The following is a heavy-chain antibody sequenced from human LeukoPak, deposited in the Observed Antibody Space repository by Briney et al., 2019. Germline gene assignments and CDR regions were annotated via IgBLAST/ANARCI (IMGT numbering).Heavy chain of an antibody. J-gene: IGHJ5*02. CDR2: IYTSGST. CDR3: ARDSYFGSGSYYNEGWFDP. D-gene: IGHD3-10*01. V-gene: IGHV4-4*07. CDR1: GGSISSYY. Sequence: SETLSLTCTVSGGSISSYYWSWIRQPAGKGLEWIGRIYTSGSTNYNPSLKSRVTISVDKSKNQFSLKLSSLTAADTAVYYRARDSYFGSGSYYNEGWFDPWGQGTLVTVSS.